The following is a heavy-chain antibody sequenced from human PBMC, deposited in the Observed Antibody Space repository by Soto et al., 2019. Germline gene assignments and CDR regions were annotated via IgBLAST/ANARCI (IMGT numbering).Heavy chain of an antibody. CDR3: ASGASRWYPYFFDS. V-gene: IGHV1-69*01. CDR1: EGTFNRYA. CDR2: IIPYYNTL. J-gene: IGHJ4*02. D-gene: IGHD6-13*01. Sequence: QAQVVQAGAEVRKPGSSVKLSCKASEGTFNRYAIAWVRQAPGPGLEWMGGIIPYYNTLNYAQKFQDRVTFNDDDTTNTAYMELSRLRSDDTADYFCASGASRWYPYFFDSWAQGTLVTVSS.